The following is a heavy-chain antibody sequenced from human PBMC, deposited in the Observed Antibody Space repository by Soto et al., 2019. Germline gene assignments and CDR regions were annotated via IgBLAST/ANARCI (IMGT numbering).Heavy chain of an antibody. Sequence: ASVKVSCKASGYTFTSYGISWVRQAPGQGLEWMGWIGAYNGNTNYAQKLQGRVTMTTDPSTSTAYMELRSLRSDDPAVYYCARDSFYTMVRGGIGTKAFDIWGQGTMVTVSS. CDR1: GYTFTSYG. D-gene: IGHD3-10*01. J-gene: IGHJ3*02. CDR2: IGAYNGNT. V-gene: IGHV1-18*01. CDR3: ARDSFYTMVRGGIGTKAFDI.